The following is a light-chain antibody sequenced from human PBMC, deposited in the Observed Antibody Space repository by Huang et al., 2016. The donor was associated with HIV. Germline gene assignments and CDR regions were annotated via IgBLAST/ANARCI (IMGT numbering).Light chain of an antibody. Sequence: DVVLTQSPLSLPVTLGQPASISCTSSHSLLHSDGNTYLNWFLQRPGQSTRRLIYKVSNRDFGVPARFSGSGSGADFTLTISRVEADDIGVYYCMQGTHWPQTFGQGTKVEVK. J-gene: IGKJ1*01. CDR3: MQGTHWPQT. CDR2: KVS. CDR1: HSLLHSDGNTY. V-gene: IGKV2-30*02.